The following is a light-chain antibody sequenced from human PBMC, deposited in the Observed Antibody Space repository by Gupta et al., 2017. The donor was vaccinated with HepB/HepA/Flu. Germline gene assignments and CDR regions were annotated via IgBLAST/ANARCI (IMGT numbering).Light chain of an antibody. CDR1: QSVLYSSNNKNY. CDR3: QQYYSRPLT. CDR2: WAS. Sequence: DIVMTQSPDSLAESLGERATINCKSSQSVLYSSNNKNYLAWYQQKAGQPPKLLIYWASTRESGVPDRFSGSGSGTDFTLSISSLQAEDVAVYYCQQYYSRPLTFGGGTKVEIK. J-gene: IGKJ4*01. V-gene: IGKV4-1*01.